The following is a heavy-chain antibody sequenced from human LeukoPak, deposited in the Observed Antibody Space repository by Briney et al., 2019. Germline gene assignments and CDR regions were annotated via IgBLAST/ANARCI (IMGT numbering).Heavy chain of an antibody. CDR3: ARDLYVPYYDILTGYSSVNY. J-gene: IGHJ4*02. Sequence: GGSLRLSCAASGFTVSSNYMSWVRQAPGKGLEWVSVIYSGGSTYYADSVKGRFTISRDNSKNTLYLQVNSLRAEDTAVYYCARDLYVPYYDILTGYSSVNYWGQGTLVTVSS. CDR2: IYSGGST. V-gene: IGHV3-66*01. D-gene: IGHD3-9*01. CDR1: GFTVSSNY.